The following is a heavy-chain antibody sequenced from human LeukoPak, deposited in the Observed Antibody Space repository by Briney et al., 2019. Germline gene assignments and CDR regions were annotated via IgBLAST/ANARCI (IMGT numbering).Heavy chain of an antibody. J-gene: IGHJ4*02. D-gene: IGHD6-19*01. CDR1: GFTFSSYE. CDR3: ARESDSSGWYYFDY. V-gene: IGHV3-48*03. CDR2: ISSSGSTI. Sequence: GGSLRLSCAASGFTFSSYEMNWVRQAPGKGLEWVSYISSSGSTIYYADSVKGRFTISRDNAKNSLYLQMNSLRAEDTALYYCARESDSSGWYYFDYWGQGTLVTVSS.